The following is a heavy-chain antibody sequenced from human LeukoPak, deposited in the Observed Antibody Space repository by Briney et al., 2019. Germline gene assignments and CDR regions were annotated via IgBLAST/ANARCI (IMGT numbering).Heavy chain of an antibody. V-gene: IGHV4-59*01. D-gene: IGHD2-15*01. CDR2: IYYSGST. J-gene: IGHJ3*02. CDR3: ARDALLGLNAFDI. CDR1: GGSFSSYY. Sequence: PSETLSLTCTVSGGSFSSYYWSWVRQPPGKGLEWIGYIYYSGSTNYNPSLKSRVTISVDTSKNQFSLKLSSVTAADTAVYYCARDALLGLNAFDIWGQGTMVTVSS.